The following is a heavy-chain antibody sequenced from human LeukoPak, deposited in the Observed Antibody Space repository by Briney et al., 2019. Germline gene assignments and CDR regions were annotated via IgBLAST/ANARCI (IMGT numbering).Heavy chain of an antibody. J-gene: IGHJ4*02. Sequence: ASVKVSCKASGYTFTSYAMNWVRRAPGQGLEWMGWINTNTGNPTYAQGFTGRFVFSLDTSVSTAYLQISSLKAEDTAVYYYAREFPSGYDPLDYWGQGTLVTVSS. CDR3: AREFPSGYDPLDY. D-gene: IGHD5-12*01. CDR2: INTNTGNP. CDR1: GYTFTSYA. V-gene: IGHV7-4-1*02.